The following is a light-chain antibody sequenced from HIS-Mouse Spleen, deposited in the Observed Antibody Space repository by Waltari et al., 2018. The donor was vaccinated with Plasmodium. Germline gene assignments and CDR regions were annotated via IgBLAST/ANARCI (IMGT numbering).Light chain of an antibody. CDR1: SSAVVGFTS. J-gene: IGLJ2*01. CDR2: EVS. V-gene: IGLV2-8*01. Sequence: QSALTQPPSASGSPGPSVTISCTGTSSAVVGFTSVSWYQQHPGKAPKLMIYEVSKRPSGVPDRFSGSKSGNTASLTVSGLQAEDEADYYCSSYAGSNNLVFGGGTKLTVL. CDR3: SSYAGSNNLV.